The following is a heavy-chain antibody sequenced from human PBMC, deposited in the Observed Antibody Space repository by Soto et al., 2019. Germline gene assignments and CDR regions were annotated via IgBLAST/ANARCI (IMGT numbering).Heavy chain of an antibody. J-gene: IGHJ4*02. V-gene: IGHV1-46*01. Sequence: QVQPVQSGAEVKKPGASVKVSCKAPGDTFIIYYMHWLRQAPGQGLEWMGIINPSGDTTIYAQKFQGRITMTRETSTSTLYMELSSLRSEDTAVYYCARACEVGDSYYFAYWGQGTLVTVSS. D-gene: IGHD1-26*01. CDR2: INPSGDTT. CDR3: ARACEVGDSYYFAY. CDR1: GDTFIIYY.